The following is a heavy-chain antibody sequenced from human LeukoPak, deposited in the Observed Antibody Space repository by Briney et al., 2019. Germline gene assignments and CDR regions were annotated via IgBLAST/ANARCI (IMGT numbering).Heavy chain of an antibody. CDR1: GGSVSSGSYY. J-gene: IGHJ4*02. V-gene: IGHV4-61*01. D-gene: IGHD5-18*01. CDR2: IYYSGST. CDR3: ARDSGYSYDYNSSNRKFDY. Sequence: SETLSLTCTVSGGSVSSGSYYWSWIRQPPGKGLEWIGYIYYSGSTNYNPSLKSRVTISVDTSKNQFSLKLSSVTAADTAMYYCARDSGYSYDYNSSNRKFDYWGQGTLVTVSS.